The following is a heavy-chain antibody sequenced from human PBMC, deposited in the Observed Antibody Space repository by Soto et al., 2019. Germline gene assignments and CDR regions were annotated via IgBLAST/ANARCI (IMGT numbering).Heavy chain of an antibody. CDR1: GFTFSDYF. Sequence: GGSLRLSCAASGFTFSDYFMTWIRQAPGKGLEWVSYISSSGSTIYYADSVKDRFTISRDNAKNSLYLQMNSLRAEDTAVYYCARDDYGDSNFDYWGQGTLVTVSS. CDR2: ISSSGSTI. J-gene: IGHJ4*02. V-gene: IGHV3-11*01. D-gene: IGHD4-17*01. CDR3: ARDDYGDSNFDY.